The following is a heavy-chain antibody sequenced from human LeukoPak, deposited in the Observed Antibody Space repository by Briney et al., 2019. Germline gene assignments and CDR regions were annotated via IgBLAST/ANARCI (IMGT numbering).Heavy chain of an antibody. D-gene: IGHD3-9*01. CDR1: GFSFSSYA. Sequence: GGSLRLSCAASGFSFSSYAMNWVRQAPGKGLEWVASIRGSGGSTYYADSVKGRFTISRDNSMNTLFLQMNSLRAEDTAVYYCAKDRYDRIPKEIDYWGQGTLVTASS. J-gene: IGHJ4*02. CDR2: IRGSGGST. V-gene: IGHV3-23*01. CDR3: AKDRYDRIPKEIDY.